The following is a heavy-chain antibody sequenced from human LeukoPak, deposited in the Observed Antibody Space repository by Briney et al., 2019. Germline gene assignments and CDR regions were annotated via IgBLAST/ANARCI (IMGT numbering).Heavy chain of an antibody. D-gene: IGHD3-10*01. Sequence: PGGSLRLSCAASGLTVSSNYMIWVRQAPGKGLEWVGRSRNKANSYTTEYAASVEGRFTISRDDSKNSLYLQMNSLKTEDTAVYYCARDLMIRGVHSFDCWGQGTLVTVSS. CDR3: ARDLMIRGVHSFDC. CDR1: GLTVSSNY. CDR2: SRNKANSYTT. V-gene: IGHV3-72*01. J-gene: IGHJ4*02.